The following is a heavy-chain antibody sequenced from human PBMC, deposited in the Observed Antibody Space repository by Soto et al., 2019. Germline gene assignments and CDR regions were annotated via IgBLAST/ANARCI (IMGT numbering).Heavy chain of an antibody. Sequence: ASVKVSCKASGFTFTSSAVHWVRQAPGKGLEWMGGFDPEDGATIYAQKFQGRVTITADESTSTAYMELSSLRSEDTAVYYCARELSFTTWPFDYWGQGTLVTVSS. D-gene: IGHD3-22*01. J-gene: IGHJ4*02. CDR2: FDPEDGAT. CDR1: GFTFTSSA. V-gene: IGHV1-24*01. CDR3: ARELSFTTWPFDY.